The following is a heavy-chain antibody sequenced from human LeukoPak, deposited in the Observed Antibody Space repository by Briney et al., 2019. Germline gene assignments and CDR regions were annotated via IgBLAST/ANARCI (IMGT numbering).Heavy chain of an antibody. CDR1: GGTFSSYA. CDR3: AKDSVKVTTVRRVPHYMDV. D-gene: IGHD4-17*01. V-gene: IGHV1-69*13. Sequence: SVKVSCKASGGTFSSYAISWVRQAPGQGLEWMGGIIPIFGTANYAQKFQGRVTITADESTSTAYMELNSLRAEDTAVYYCAKDSVKVTTVRRVPHYMDVWGKGTTVTISS. CDR2: IIPIFGTA. J-gene: IGHJ6*03.